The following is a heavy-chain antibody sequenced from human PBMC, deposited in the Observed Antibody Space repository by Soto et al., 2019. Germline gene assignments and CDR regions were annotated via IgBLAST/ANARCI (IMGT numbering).Heavy chain of an antibody. CDR1: GGTFSSYA. CDR3: GREYRGPQGRRLWFDP. CDR2: IIPIFGTA. V-gene: IGHV1-69*01. Sequence: QVQLVQSGAEVKKPGSSVKVSCKASGGTFSSYAISWVRQAPGQGLEWMGGIIPIFGTANYAQKFQGRVKITGGQSTRKGLMGVSRLGSEGTGVLYRGREYRGPQGRRLWFDPWGQGTLVTVSS. D-gene: IGHD2-2*02. J-gene: IGHJ5*02.